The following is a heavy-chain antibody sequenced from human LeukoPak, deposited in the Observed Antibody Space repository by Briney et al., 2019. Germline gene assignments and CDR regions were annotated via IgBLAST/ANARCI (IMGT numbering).Heavy chain of an antibody. D-gene: IGHD6-19*01. CDR3: AGEGPIAVAGYFDY. V-gene: IGHV3-43*02. J-gene: IGHJ4*02. CDR1: GFTFDDYA. Sequence: GGSLRLSCEASGFTFDDYAMHWVRQAAGKGLEWVFLITGDGSRTYFADSVKGRFTISRDNRKNSLYLQMNSLRTDDTALYYCAGEGPIAVAGYFDYWGQATLVTVSS. CDR2: ITGDGSRT.